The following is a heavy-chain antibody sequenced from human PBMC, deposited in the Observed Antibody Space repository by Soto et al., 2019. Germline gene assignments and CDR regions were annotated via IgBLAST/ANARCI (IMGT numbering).Heavy chain of an antibody. CDR1: GGSFSGYY. D-gene: IGHD3-22*01. CDR3: ARSAYYYDSSGYYSGRRAFEI. CDR2: INHSGRT. Sequence: SETLSLTCAVYGGSFSGYYWSWIRQPPGKGLAWIGEINHSGRTTYNPSLKSRVTISVDTSKNQFPLKLSSVTAADTAVYSWARSAYYYDSSGYYSGRRAFEIWGQGTMVTVSS. V-gene: IGHV4-34*01. J-gene: IGHJ3*02.